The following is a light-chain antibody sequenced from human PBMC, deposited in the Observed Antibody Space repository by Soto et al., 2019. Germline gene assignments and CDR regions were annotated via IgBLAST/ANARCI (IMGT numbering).Light chain of an antibody. CDR3: QQYGSSPRT. V-gene: IGKV3-20*01. Sequence: EIVLTQSPGTLSLSPGERATLSCRASQSVSSSSLAWYQQKPGQAPSLLIYDASTRATGIPDRFSGSGSGTDFTLTISRLEPEDFAVYYCQQYGSSPRTFGQGTKVEIK. CDR1: QSVSSSS. CDR2: DAS. J-gene: IGKJ1*01.